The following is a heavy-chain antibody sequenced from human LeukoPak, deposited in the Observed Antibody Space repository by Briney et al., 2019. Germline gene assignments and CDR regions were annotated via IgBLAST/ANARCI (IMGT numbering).Heavy chain of an antibody. CDR1: GGSISSGSYY. V-gene: IGHV4-61*02. J-gene: IGHJ4*02. CDR2: IYTSGST. CDR3: ARVIDYDYVWGSYRLFDY. D-gene: IGHD3-16*02. Sequence: PSETLSLTCTVSGGSISSGSYYWSWIRQPAGKGLEWIGRIYTSGSTNYNPSLKSRVTISVDTSKNQFSLKLSSVTAADTAVYYCARVIDYDYVWGSYRLFDYWGQGTLVTVSS.